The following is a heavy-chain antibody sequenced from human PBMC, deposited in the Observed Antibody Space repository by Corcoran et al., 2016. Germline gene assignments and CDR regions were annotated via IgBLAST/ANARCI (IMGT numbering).Heavy chain of an antibody. CDR2: IKQDGSEK. V-gene: IGHV3-7*03. D-gene: IGHD2-15*01. J-gene: IGHJ4*02. Sequence: EVQLVESGGGLVQPGGSLRLSCAASGFTFSSSWMSWVRQAPGKGLEWVANIKQDGSEKYYVDSVKGRFTISRDNAKNSLYLQMNSLRAEDTAVYYCAREEAYCSGGSCYPNFDYWGQGTLVTVSS. CDR3: AREEAYCSGGSCYPNFDY. CDR1: GFTFSSSW.